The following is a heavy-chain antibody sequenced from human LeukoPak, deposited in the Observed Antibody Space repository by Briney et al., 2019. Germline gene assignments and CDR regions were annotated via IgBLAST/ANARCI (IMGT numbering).Heavy chain of an antibody. CDR2: ISAYNGNT. CDR1: GYTFTSYG. Sequence: GASVKVSCKASGYTFTSYGISWVRQAPGQGLEWMGWISAYNGNTNYAQKLQGRVTMTTDTSTSTAYMELRSLRSDDTAVYYCARECPTYYYDSSGSQDFCYWGQGTLVTVSS. V-gene: IGHV1-18*01. CDR3: ARECPTYYYDSSGSQDFCY. J-gene: IGHJ4*02. D-gene: IGHD3-22*01.